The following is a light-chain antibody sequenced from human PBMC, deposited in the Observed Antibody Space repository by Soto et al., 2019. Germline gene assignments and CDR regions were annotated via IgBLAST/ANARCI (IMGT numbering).Light chain of an antibody. Sequence: QSVLTQPRSVSGSPGQSVTISCIGTSSNVGGYKYVSWYQQFPGRAPKLIIYDVIKRPSGVPDRFSGSKSGNTASLTISGLQAEDEADYYCCSSAPSNTYVFGTGTKVTAL. J-gene: IGLJ1*01. CDR2: DVI. CDR1: SSNVGGYKY. V-gene: IGLV2-11*01. CDR3: CSSAPSNTYV.